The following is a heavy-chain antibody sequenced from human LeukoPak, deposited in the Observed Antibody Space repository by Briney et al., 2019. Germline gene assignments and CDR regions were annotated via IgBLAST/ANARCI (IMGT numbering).Heavy chain of an antibody. CDR2: ISAYNGNT. V-gene: IGHV1-18*01. D-gene: IGHD3-9*01. Sequence: ASVKVSCTTSGSTFHAYGISWVRQAPGQGLEWLGWISAYNGNTNYAQKLQGRVTMTTDTSTSTASMELRSLRSDDTAVYYCARVGDYDILTGYSYYFDYWGQGTLVTVSS. CDR3: ARVGDYDILTGYSYYFDY. CDR1: GSTFHAYG. J-gene: IGHJ4*02.